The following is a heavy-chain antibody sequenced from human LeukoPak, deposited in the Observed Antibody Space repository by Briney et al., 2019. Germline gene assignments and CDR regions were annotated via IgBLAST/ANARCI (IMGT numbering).Heavy chain of an antibody. J-gene: IGHJ3*02. V-gene: IGHV4-59*01. D-gene: IGHD1-26*01. CDR2: IYYSGST. CDR1: DGSISRYY. CDR3: ARWGQRGDAFDI. Sequence: SETLSLTCTVSDGSISRYYLSWIRQLPGKGLEWVGYIYYSGSTKYNPSLKSRVTISVDTSKNQFSLKLTSVTAADTAVYYCARWGQRGDAFDIWGQGTMVTVSP.